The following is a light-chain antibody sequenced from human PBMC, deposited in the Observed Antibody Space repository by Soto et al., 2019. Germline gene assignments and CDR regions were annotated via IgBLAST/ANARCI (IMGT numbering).Light chain of an antibody. CDR1: QRVSGY. CDR3: QQRSNWPST. V-gene: IGKV3-11*01. J-gene: IGKJ4*01. CDR2: DAS. Sequence: EIVLTQSPATLSLSPGNRATLSCRASQRVSGYLAWYQQKPGQAPRLLIYDASNRATGIPARFSGSVSGTDFTLTITSLVPEDFAVYYCQQRSNWPSTFGGGTKVEI.